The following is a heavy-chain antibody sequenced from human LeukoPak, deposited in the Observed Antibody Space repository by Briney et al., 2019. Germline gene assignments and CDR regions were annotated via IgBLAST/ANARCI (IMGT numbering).Heavy chain of an antibody. Sequence: SETLSLTCTVSGGSISSYYWSWIRQPPGKGLEWIGYIYYSGSTNYNPSLKSRVAISVDTSKNQFSLKLSSVTAADTAVYYCARGNYDYVWGSYRSEDYYYYMDVWGKGTTVTISS. V-gene: IGHV4-59*01. D-gene: IGHD3-16*02. CDR1: GGSISSYY. J-gene: IGHJ6*03. CDR2: IYYSGST. CDR3: ARGNYDYVWGSYRSEDYYYYMDV.